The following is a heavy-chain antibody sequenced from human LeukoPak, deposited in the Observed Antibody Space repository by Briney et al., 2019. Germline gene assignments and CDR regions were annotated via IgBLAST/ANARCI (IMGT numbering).Heavy chain of an antibody. V-gene: IGHV1-2*02. Sequence: ASVKVSCKASGYTFTGYYMHWVRQAPGQGLEWMGWINPNSGGTNYAQKFQGRVTMTRDTSISTAYMELSRLRSDDTAVYYCARDLLFTPYCSSTSCQGPNWFDPWGQGTLVTVSS. CDR1: GYTFTGYY. CDR3: ARDLLFTPYCSSTSCQGPNWFDP. CDR2: INPNSGGT. J-gene: IGHJ5*02. D-gene: IGHD2-2*01.